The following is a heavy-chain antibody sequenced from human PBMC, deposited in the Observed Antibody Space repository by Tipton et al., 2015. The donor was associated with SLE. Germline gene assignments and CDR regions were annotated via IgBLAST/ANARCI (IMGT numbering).Heavy chain of an antibody. Sequence: GLVKPSETLSLTCTVSGGSISSSNYYWGWIRQPPGKGLEWIGTIYYSGNTYYNPSLKSRVTISVDTSKNQFSLKLNSVTAADTAVYYCAREGGDGGYDSFDYWGQGTLVTVSS. CDR2: IYYSGNT. D-gene: IGHD5-12*01. V-gene: IGHV4-39*02. J-gene: IGHJ4*02. CDR1: GGSISSSNYY. CDR3: AREGGDGGYDSFDY.